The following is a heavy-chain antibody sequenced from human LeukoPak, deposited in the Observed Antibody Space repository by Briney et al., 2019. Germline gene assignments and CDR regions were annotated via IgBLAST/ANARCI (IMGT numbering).Heavy chain of an antibody. Sequence: GGTLRLSCAASGFTFSSYGMSWVRQAPGKGLEWVSSISSSSSYIYYADSVKGRFTISRDNAKNSLYLQMNSLRAEDTAVYYCAKNGIAAYHRVSDAFDIWGQGTMVTVSS. J-gene: IGHJ3*02. D-gene: IGHD6-13*01. CDR2: ISSSSSYI. CDR3: AKNGIAAYHRVSDAFDI. CDR1: GFTFSSYG. V-gene: IGHV3-21*01.